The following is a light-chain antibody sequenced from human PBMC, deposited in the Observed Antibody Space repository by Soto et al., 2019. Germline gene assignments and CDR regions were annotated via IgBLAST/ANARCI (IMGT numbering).Light chain of an antibody. J-gene: IGKJ5*01. Sequence: DIVLTQSPGTLSLSPGDRATLSCRASQSVTSTLAWYQQKPGQAPRLLMYGASSRATGIPDKFSGGGSGTDFTLTISRLEPEDFAVYYCQHYGSSPPITFGQGTRLEI. CDR1: QSVTST. CDR2: GAS. V-gene: IGKV3-20*01. CDR3: QHYGSSPPIT.